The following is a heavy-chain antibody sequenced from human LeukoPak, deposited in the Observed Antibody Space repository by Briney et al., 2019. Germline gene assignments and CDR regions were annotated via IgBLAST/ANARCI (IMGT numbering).Heavy chain of an antibody. CDR3: ARRRIHYYYYYMDV. J-gene: IGHJ6*03. CDR1: GGSISSYY. CDR2: IYTSGST. V-gene: IGHV4-4*07. D-gene: IGHD2-15*01. Sequence: SETLSLTCTVSGGSISSYYWSWIRQPAGKGLEWIGRIYTSGSTNYNPSLKSRVTMSVDTSKNQFSLKLSSVTAADTALYYCARRRIHYYYYYMDVWGKGTTVTVSS.